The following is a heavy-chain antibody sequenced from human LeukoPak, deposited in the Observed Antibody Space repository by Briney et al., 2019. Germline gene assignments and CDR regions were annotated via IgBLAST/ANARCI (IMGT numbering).Heavy chain of an antibody. CDR2: IYTSGST. J-gene: IGHJ3*02. Sequence: SETLSLTCTVSGGSISSGSYYWSWIRQPAGKGLEWIGRIYTSGSTNYNPSLKSRVTISVDTSKNQFSLKLSSVTAADTAVYYCARPTHNDGRAFDIWGQGTMVTVSS. CDR1: GGSISSGSYY. CDR3: ARPTHNDGRAFDI. V-gene: IGHV4-61*02. D-gene: IGHD1-1*01.